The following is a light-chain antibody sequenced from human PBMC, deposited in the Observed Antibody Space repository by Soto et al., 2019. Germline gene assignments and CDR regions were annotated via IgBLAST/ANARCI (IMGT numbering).Light chain of an antibody. V-gene: IGLV2-14*03. CDR3: SSYTTSSTPHYV. CDR1: SSDVGGYNS. CDR2: DVS. J-gene: IGLJ1*01. Sequence: QSALTQPASVSGSPGQSITISCTGTSSDVGGYNSVSWYQHHPGKAPKLMIFDVSDRPSGVSSRFSGSKSGNTASLTISGLQAEDEADYSCSSYTTSSTPHYVFGPGTKLTVL.